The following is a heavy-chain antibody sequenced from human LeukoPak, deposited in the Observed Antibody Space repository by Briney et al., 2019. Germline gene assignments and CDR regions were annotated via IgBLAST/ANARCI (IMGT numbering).Heavy chain of an antibody. J-gene: IGHJ4*02. CDR1: GRSFSNYNYY. D-gene: IGHD3-3*01. CDR3: ARQNNFDFWSGFFDY. Sequence: SETLSLTCTVSGRSFSNYNYYWGWIRQSPGKGLEWIGSIHYVGSTYYNPSLKSRVTISVDTSKNQFSLNLSSVTAAHTAVYYCARQNNFDFWSGFFDYWGLGALVTVSS. CDR2: IHYVGST. V-gene: IGHV4-39*01.